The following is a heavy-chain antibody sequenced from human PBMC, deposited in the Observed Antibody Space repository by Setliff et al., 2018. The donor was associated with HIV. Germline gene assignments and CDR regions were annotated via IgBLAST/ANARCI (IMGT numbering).Heavy chain of an antibody. CDR1: GGSFSNFA. V-gene: IGHV1-69*13. CDR2: IIPMFGTA. CDR3: ARNSAPPYSTDYYMDV. D-gene: IGHD2-15*01. Sequence: SVKVSCKASGGSFSNFAINWVRQAPGQGLEWVGGIIPMFGTANYAQKFLGRVTITADASTTTAYMDLSSLRSEDTAVYYCARNSAPPYSTDYYMDVWGRGTTVTVSS. J-gene: IGHJ6*03.